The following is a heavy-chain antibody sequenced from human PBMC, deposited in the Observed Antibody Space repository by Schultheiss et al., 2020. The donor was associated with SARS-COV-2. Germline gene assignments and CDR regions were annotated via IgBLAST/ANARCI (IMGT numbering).Heavy chain of an antibody. V-gene: IGHV3-7*01. CDR3: ARLARVGAVDY. D-gene: IGHD1-26*01. Sequence: GGSLRLSCAASGFTFSSYAMHWVRQAPGKGLEWVANIKQDGSEKYYVDSVKGRFTISRDNAKNSLYLQMNSLRAEDTAVYYCARLARVGAVDYWGQGTLVTVSS. CDR2: IKQDGSEK. CDR1: GFTFSSYA. J-gene: IGHJ4*02.